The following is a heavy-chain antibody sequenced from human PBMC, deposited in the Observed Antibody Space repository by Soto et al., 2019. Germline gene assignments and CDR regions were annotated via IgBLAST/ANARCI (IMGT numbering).Heavy chain of an antibody. J-gene: IGHJ4*02. CDR3: ARHQAAGGHGDYVDY. CDR2: IYYSGNT. Sequence: SETLSLTCTVSGGSISGYYWSWIRRPPGKGLEWIGSIYYSGNTYYSPSLKSRVTISVDTSKNQFSLKLSSVTAADTAVYYCARHQAAGGHGDYVDYWGQGTLVTVSS. CDR1: GGSISGYY. D-gene: IGHD6-13*01. V-gene: IGHV4-59*05.